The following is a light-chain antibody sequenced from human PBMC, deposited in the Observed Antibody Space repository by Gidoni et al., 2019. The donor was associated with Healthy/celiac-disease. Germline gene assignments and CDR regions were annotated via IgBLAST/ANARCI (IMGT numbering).Light chain of an antibody. CDR3: QAWDSSLGV. CDR2: QDS. CDR1: KLGDKY. J-gene: IGLJ2*01. Sequence: SYELTQPPSVSVSPGQTASINCSGDKLGDKYACWYQQKPGQSPVLVIYQDSKRPSGIPERFSGSNSGNTATLTISGTQAMDEADYYCQAWDSSLGVFGGGTKLTVL. V-gene: IGLV3-1*01.